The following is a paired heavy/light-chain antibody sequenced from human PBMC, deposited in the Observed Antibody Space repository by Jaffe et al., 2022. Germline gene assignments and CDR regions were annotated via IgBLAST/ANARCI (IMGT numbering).Light chain of an antibody. J-gene: IGKJ2*01. CDR2: DTS. Sequence: IVLTQSPATLSLSPGERATLSCRASQSVSRFLTWYQQKPGQAPRLLIYDTSNRATGIPARFSGSGSGTDFTLTISSLEPEDFAVYYCQQRSNWPQYTFGQGTKLEIK. V-gene: IGKV3-11*01. CDR1: QSVSRF. CDR3: QQRSNWPQYT.
Heavy chain of an antibody. D-gene: IGHD6-19*01. CDR1: GYTFTTFW. J-gene: IGHJ4*02. Sequence: EVQLVQSGAEVKKPGESLKISCKGSGYTFTTFWIGWVRQMPGKGPEWVAIIYPGDSETRYNPSFRGQVTISVDWIRSTTYLQWSSLKASDTAMYYCARIQWMGGDFDYWGQGTPVTVSS. CDR2: IYPGDSET. V-gene: IGHV5-51*03. CDR3: ARIQWMGGDFDY.